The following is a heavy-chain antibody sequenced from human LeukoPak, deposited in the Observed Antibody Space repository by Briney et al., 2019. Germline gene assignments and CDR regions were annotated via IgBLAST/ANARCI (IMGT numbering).Heavy chain of an antibody. D-gene: IGHD1-26*01. CDR1: GFTFSDHY. J-gene: IGHJ4*02. CDR3: ARLGARRDY. Sequence: GGSLRLSCAASGFTFSDHYMDWVRQAPGKGLEWVGRTRNKANSYTTEYAASVKGRFTISRDDSKNSLYLQMNSLKTEDTAVYYCARLGARRDYWGQGTLVTVSS. V-gene: IGHV3-72*01. CDR2: TRNKANSYTT.